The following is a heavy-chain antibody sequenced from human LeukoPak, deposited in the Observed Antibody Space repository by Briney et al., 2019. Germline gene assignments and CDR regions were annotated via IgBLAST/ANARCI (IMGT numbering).Heavy chain of an antibody. Sequence: SETLSLTCTVSGAPIRTYYWDWIRQAPGKGLEWIGCISDSGTTYYNPSLKSRVTISLDTSKNHFSLKLTSVTAADTAVYFCTKGYYEPFDYWGQGMMVTVSS. J-gene: IGHJ4*02. CDR1: GAPIRTYY. CDR3: TKGYYEPFDY. D-gene: IGHD3-22*01. V-gene: IGHV4-59*01. CDR2: ISDSGTT.